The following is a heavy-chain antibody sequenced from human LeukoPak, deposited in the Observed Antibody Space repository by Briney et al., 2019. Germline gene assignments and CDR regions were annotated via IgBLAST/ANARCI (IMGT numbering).Heavy chain of an antibody. Sequence: GASVKVSCKVSGYTLTELSMHWVRQAPGKGLEWMGGFDPEDGETIYAQKFQGRVTMTEDTSTDTAYMELSSLRSEDTAVNYCATDLQWLRGFDPWGQGTLVTVSS. CDR2: FDPEDGET. J-gene: IGHJ5*02. CDR3: ATDLQWLRGFDP. CDR1: GYTLTELS. V-gene: IGHV1-24*01. D-gene: IGHD5-12*01.